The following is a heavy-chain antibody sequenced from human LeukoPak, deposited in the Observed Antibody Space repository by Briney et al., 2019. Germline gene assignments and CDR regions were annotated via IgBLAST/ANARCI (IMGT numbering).Heavy chain of an antibody. J-gene: IGHJ3*02. V-gene: IGHV3-30-3*01. CDR2: ISYDGSNK. CDR1: GFTFSSYA. CDR3: ARPSTNFWSGYYTSDDAFDI. D-gene: IGHD3-3*01. Sequence: GGSLRLSCAASGFTFSSYAMHWVRQAPGKGLEWVAVISYDGSNKYYADSVKGRFTISRDNAKNSLYLQMNSLRAEDTAVYYCARPSTNFWSGYYTSDDAFDIWGQGTMVTVSS.